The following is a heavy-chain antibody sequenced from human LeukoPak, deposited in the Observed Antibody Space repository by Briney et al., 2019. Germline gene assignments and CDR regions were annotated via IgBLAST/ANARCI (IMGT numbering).Heavy chain of an antibody. CDR3: ARKYCCGDTFQMFDY. Sequence: SGGSLRLSCAASGFMFSFYSINWVRQAPGKGLEWVSYIDTSSSTTYYADSVKGRFTISRDNSKNTLFLQMNSLRAEDTAVYYCARKYCCGDTFQMFDYWGQGTLVTVSS. J-gene: IGHJ4*02. CDR2: IDTSSSTT. CDR1: GFMFSFYS. V-gene: IGHV3-48*01. D-gene: IGHD2-21*02.